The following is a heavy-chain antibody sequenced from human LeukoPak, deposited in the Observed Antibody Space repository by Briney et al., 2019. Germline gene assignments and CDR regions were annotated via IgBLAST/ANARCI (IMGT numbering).Heavy chain of an antibody. Sequence: GGSLRLSCAASGFTFSSDWMHWVRQAPGKGLVWISRINTDGSSTTYADSVKGRFTISRDNAKNTLYLQMNSLRAEDTAVYYCARDSSPTTGGYYMDVRGKGTTVTVSS. D-gene: IGHD1-14*01. CDR1: GFTFSSDW. CDR3: ARDSSPTTGGYYMDV. J-gene: IGHJ6*03. V-gene: IGHV3-74*03. CDR2: INTDGSST.